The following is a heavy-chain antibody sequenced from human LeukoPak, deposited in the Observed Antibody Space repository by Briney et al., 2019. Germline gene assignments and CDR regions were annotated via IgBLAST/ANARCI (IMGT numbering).Heavy chain of an antibody. CDR3: IKDLRLDLHFDTFEI. D-gene: IGHD1-7*01. CDR1: IYTLDVYA. CDR2: IRWDSCSR. V-gene: IGHV3-9*01. Sequence: GGCQRLSCDASIYTLDVYAMHCVRHAPRKGVEWVSRIRWDSCSRVYGDSVNGRFPISRDNANNSVYLQMNSLTSEDTALYYCIKDLRLDLHFDTFEIWGQGTMVTVSS. J-gene: IGHJ3*02.